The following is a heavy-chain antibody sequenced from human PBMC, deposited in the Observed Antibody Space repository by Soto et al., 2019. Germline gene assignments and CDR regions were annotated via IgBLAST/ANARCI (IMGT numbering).Heavy chain of an antibody. Sequence: GESLKISCKGSGYSFTSYWIGWVRQMPGKGLEWMGIIYPGDSDTRYSPSFQGQVTISVDKSISTAYLQWTSLEASDTAMYYCVVSPTSGWRFDYWGQGTLVTVSS. CDR3: VVSPTSGWRFDY. CDR2: IYPGDSDT. V-gene: IGHV5-51*01. CDR1: GYSFTSYW. D-gene: IGHD6-19*01. J-gene: IGHJ4*02.